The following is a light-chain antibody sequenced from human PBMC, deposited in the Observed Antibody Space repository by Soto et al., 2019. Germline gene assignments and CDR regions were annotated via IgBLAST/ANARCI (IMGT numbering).Light chain of an antibody. CDR3: QQFWT. CDR2: GAS. V-gene: IGKV3-20*01. Sequence: EIVFTQSPGTLSLSPGERATLSCRASQSVSSSYLAWYQQKPGQAPRLLIYGASSRATGIPDRFSGSGSGTDFTLTISRLEPEDFAVYYCQQFWTFGQGTKV. CDR1: QSVSSSY. J-gene: IGKJ1*01.